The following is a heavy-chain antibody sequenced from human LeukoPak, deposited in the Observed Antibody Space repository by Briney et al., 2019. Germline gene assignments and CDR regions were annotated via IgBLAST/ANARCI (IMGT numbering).Heavy chain of an antibody. CDR1: GYTFSDSF. V-gene: IGHV1-69-2*01. CDR3: ATSQNGYSPRDY. Sequence: GATVKISGKTSGYTFSDSFKHWVQHAPGKGLEWMGRVDAEDGETIYAEKFQGRAAITADTSTDTAYMELSSLRSEDTAVYYCATSQNGYSPRDYWGQGTLVTVSS. D-gene: IGHD3-22*01. J-gene: IGHJ4*02. CDR2: VDAEDGET.